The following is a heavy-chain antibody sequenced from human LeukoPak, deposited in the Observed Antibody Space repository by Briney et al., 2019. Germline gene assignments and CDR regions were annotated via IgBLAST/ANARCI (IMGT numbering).Heavy chain of an antibody. D-gene: IGHD3-22*01. CDR2: ISGSGGST. J-gene: IGHJ3*02. CDR3: ARDLSRYYDSSGYYSPRNAYDS. Sequence: GGSLRLSCAASGFTFSSYAMSWVRQAPGKGLELVSAISGSGGSTYYADSVKARFTISRDNAKNSLYLQMNSLRAEDTAVYYCARDLSRYYDSSGYYSPRNAYDSWGQGTIVTVSS. CDR1: GFTFSSYA. V-gene: IGHV3-23*01.